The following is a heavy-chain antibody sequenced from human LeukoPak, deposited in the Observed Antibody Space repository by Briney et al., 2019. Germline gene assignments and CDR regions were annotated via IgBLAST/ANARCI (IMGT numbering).Heavy chain of an antibody. V-gene: IGHV4-39*01. D-gene: IGHD5-18*01. Sequence: SETLSLTCTVSGGSISSSSYYWGWIRQPPGQGLEWIGTIYYSGSTYYNPSLKSRVTISVDTSKNQFSLKLSSVTAADTAVYFCARSGYSFLVDSWGQGTLVTVSA. CDR3: ARSGYSFLVDS. CDR1: GGSISSSSYY. J-gene: IGHJ4*02. CDR2: IYYSGST.